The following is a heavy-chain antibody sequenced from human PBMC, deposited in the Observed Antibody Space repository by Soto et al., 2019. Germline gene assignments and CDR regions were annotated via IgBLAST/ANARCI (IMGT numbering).Heavy chain of an antibody. Sequence: QVQLVQSGAEVKKPGASVKVSCKASGYTFTSYDINWVRQATGQGLEWMGWMNPNSGNTGYAQKFQGRVTMTXNASVSXXYMELSSLRSEDTAVYYCARGGVFFFAAPTNPFDYWGQGTLVTVSS. D-gene: IGHD3-10*01. J-gene: IGHJ4*02. V-gene: IGHV1-8*01. CDR2: MNPNSGNT. CDR1: GYTFTSYD. CDR3: ARGGVFFFAAPTNPFDY.